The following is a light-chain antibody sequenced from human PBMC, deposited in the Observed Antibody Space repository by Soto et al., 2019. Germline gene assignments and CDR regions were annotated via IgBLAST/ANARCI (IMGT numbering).Light chain of an antibody. J-gene: IGKJ1*01. CDR1: QSISSY. Sequence: DIQMTQSPSSLSASVGDRVTITCRASQSISSYLNWYQQKPGKAPKLLIYAASSLQSGVPSRFSGSGSGTDFTLTISSLQPEDFATYYCQQSYSTKGMFGQGPKVHIK. CDR2: AAS. CDR3: QQSYSTKGM. V-gene: IGKV1-39*01.